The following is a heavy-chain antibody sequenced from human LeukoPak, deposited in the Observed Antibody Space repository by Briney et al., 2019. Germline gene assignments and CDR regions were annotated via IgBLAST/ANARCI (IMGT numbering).Heavy chain of an antibody. CDR3: ARDRHFDWLPYPPDY. CDR1: GYTFTSYG. V-gene: IGHV1-18*01. CDR2: ISAYNGNT. D-gene: IGHD3-9*01. J-gene: IGHJ4*02. Sequence: ASVKVSCKASGYTFTSYGISWVRQAPGQGLEWMGWISAYNGNTNYAQKLQGRVTMTTDTSTSTAYMELRSLRSDDTAVYYCARDRHFDWLPYPPDYWGQGTLVTVSS.